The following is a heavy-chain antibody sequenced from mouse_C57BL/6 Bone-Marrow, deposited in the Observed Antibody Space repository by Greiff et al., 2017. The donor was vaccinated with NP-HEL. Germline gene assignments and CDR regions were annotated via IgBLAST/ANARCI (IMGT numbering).Heavy chain of an antibody. CDR3: ARSPIYDGYDYYAMDY. CDR2: INPNNGGT. D-gene: IGHD2-3*01. Sequence: VQLKQSGPELVKPGASVKIPCKASGYTFTDYNMDWVKQSHGKSLEWIGDINPNNGGTIYNQKFKGKATLTVDKSSSTAYMELRSLTSEDTAVYYCARSPIYDGYDYYAMDYWGQGTSVTVSS. J-gene: IGHJ4*01. V-gene: IGHV1-18*01. CDR1: GYTFTDYN.